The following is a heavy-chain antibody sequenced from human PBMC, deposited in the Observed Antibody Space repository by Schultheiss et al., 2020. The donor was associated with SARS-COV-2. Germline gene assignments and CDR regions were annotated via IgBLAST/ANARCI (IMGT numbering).Heavy chain of an antibody. D-gene: IGHD3-10*01. CDR1: GGSFSGYY. J-gene: IGHJ3*02. CDR3: ARLPRGVTMVRGVGRAFDI. V-gene: IGHV4-34*01. Sequence: SETLSLTCAVYGGSFSGYYWSWIRQPPGKGLEWIGSIYHSGSTYYNPSLKSRVTISVDTSKNQFSLKLSSVTAADTAVYYCARLPRGVTMVRGVGRAFDIWGQGTMVTVSS. CDR2: IYHSGST.